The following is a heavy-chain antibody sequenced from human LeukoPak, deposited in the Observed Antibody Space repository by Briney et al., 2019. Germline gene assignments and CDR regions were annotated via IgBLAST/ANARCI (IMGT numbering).Heavy chain of an antibody. CDR1: GFTFRTYW. CDR3: AKGYRGYKLDY. CDR2: ISGDGRST. V-gene: IGHV3-74*01. D-gene: IGHD5-18*01. J-gene: IGHJ4*02. Sequence: GGSLRLSCAASGFTFRTYWMHWVRRAPGKGLIWVSRISGDGRSTSYADSVKGRFTISRDNAKNTLYLQMHSLRAEDTAVYYCAKGYRGYKLDYWGQGTLVTVSS.